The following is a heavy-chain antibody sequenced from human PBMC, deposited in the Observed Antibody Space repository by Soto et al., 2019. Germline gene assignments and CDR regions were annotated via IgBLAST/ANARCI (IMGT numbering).Heavy chain of an antibody. CDR2: IYNDGTYS. J-gene: IGHJ4*02. Sequence: PGGSLRLSCAASGFIFKMYWMHWVRRSPGKGLVWISRIYNDGTYSDYADSVRGRFTISRDNVNDTLYPQMNNLRAEDSGLYYCTRGPRPISTGTGAYWGQGTQVTVSS. CDR3: TRGPRPISTGTGAY. D-gene: IGHD3-10*01. CDR1: GFIFKMYW. V-gene: IGHV3-74*01.